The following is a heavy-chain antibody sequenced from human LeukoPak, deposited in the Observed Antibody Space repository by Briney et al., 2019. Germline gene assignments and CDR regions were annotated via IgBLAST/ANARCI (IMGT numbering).Heavy chain of an antibody. CDR3: ARRSSRWDFDY. J-gene: IGHJ4*02. Sequence: ASVKVSCKASGYTFTSYDINWVRQATGQGLEWMGWMNPNSGNTGYAQNFQGRVTMTRDTSIGTAYMELSSLTSEDTAVYYCARRSSRWDFDYWGQGTLVTASS. D-gene: IGHD6-13*01. CDR2: MNPNSGNT. CDR1: GYTFTSYD. V-gene: IGHV1-8*01.